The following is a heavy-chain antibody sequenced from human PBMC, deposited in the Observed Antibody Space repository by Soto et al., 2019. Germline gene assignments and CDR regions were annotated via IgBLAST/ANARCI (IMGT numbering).Heavy chain of an antibody. J-gene: IGHJ4*02. V-gene: IGHV4-59*01. CDR2: YSGFT. Sequence: SXTLSVSCTVSGGSITTYRWSWIRQPPGKGLEWIGGYSGFTNYNPSLESRATISVDHSKNQFFLTLRSVTAADTAVYYCARDYGDYSFFFDYWGQGALVTVSS. D-gene: IGHD4-17*01. CDR1: GGSITTYR. CDR3: ARDYGDYSFFFDY.